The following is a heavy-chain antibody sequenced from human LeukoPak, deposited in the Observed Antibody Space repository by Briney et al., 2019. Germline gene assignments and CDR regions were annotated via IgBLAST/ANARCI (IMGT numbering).Heavy chain of an antibody. CDR1: GFSLSTSGVG. CDR3: ARRQQLVPNPYNWFDP. J-gene: IGHJ5*02. Sequence: SGPTLVKPTQTLTLTCTFSGFSLSTSGVGVGWIRQPPGKALEWLALIYWDDDKRYSPSLKSRLTITKDTSKNQVVLTMTNMDPVDTATYYCARRQQLVPNPYNWFDPWGQGTLVTVSS. CDR2: IYWDDDK. V-gene: IGHV2-5*02. D-gene: IGHD6-13*01.